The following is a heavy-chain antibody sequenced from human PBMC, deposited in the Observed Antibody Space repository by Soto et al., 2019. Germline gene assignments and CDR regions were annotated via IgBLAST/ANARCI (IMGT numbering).Heavy chain of an antibody. V-gene: IGHV4-39*01. CDR1: GGSISSSSYY. D-gene: IGHD6-13*01. Sequence: SETLSLTCTVSGGSISSSSYYWGWIRQPPGKGLEWIGSIYYSGSTYYNPSLKSRVTISVDTSKNQFSLKLSSVTAADTAVYYCARHQYGGEFYSSSWYFDYWGQGTLVTVSS. CDR3: ARHQYGGEFYSSSWYFDY. J-gene: IGHJ4*02. CDR2: IYYSGST.